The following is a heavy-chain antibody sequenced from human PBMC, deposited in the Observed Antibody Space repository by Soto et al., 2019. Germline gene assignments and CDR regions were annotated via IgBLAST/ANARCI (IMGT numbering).Heavy chain of an antibody. Sequence: PSETLSLTCVVSGESVSGHTYYWGWIRQPPGKGLEWIGYIYSRGSISYSASLKSRVTISLDTSKDQFSLMLKSVTAADTATYFCARVDLALSENFDLWGRGTLVTVSS. CDR2: IYSRGSI. J-gene: IGHJ2*01. CDR3: ARVDLALSENFDL. V-gene: IGHV4-61*01. CDR1: GESVSGHTYY.